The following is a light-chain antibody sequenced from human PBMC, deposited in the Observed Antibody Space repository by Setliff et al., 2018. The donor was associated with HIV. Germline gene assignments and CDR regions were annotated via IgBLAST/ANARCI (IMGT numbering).Light chain of an antibody. V-gene: IGLV1-51*01. CDR1: RSNIGDRS. J-gene: IGLJ1*01. CDR2: DNH. CDR3: GAWDTSLAVYV. Sequence: QSALTQPPSVSAAPGQKVSISCSGSRSNIGDRSVSWYQPLPGTAPKLLIHDNHERPSGIPERFSGSTSGTSATLAISGLQTGDEADYYCGAWDTSLAVYVFGTGTKVTVL.